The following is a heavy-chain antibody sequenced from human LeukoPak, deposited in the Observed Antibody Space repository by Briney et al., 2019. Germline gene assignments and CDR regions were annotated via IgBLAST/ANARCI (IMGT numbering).Heavy chain of an antibody. CDR3: ARVGGDY. CDR2: IKHSGST. Sequence: SETLSLTCAVYGGSFSGYYWSWIRQPPGKGLEWIGEIKHSGSTNYNPSLKSRVTISVDTSKNQFSLKLSSVTAADTAVYYCARVGGDYWGQGTLVTVAS. J-gene: IGHJ4*02. D-gene: IGHD1-26*01. V-gene: IGHV4-34*01. CDR1: GGSFSGYY.